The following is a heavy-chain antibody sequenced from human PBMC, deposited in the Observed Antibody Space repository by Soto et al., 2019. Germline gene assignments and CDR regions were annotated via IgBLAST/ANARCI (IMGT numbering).Heavy chain of an antibody. CDR1: GFTFSSYA. D-gene: IGHD1-26*01. Sequence: GGSLRLSCAASGFTFSSYAMSWVRQAPGKGLEWVSAISGSGGSTYYADSVKGRFTISRDNSKNTLYLQMNILRAEDTAVYYCAKARAVGANASLDYWGHGTLVTVSS. CDR2: ISGSGGST. V-gene: IGHV3-23*01. J-gene: IGHJ4*01. CDR3: AKARAVGANASLDY.